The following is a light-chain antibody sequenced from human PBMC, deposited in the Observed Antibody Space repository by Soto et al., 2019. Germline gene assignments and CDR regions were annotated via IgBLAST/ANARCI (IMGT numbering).Light chain of an antibody. CDR3: AAWDDSLIFYV. Sequence: QAVVTQPPSASGTPGQRVTISCSGGTANIAANPVTWYQRLPGTVPKLLIYSNDQRPSGVPDRFSGSKSGTSASLAISGLQSQDEAEYYCAAWDDSLIFYVFGTGTQLTVL. CDR1: TANIAANP. V-gene: IGLV1-44*01. J-gene: IGLJ1*01. CDR2: SND.